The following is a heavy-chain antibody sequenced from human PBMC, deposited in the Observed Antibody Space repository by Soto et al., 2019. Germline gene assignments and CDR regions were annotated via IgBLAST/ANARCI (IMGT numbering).Heavy chain of an antibody. J-gene: IGHJ4*02. CDR1: GLTFSSYA. Sequence: GGSLRLSCAASGLTFSSYAMNWVRQAPGKGLEWVAVISYDGSNKYYADSVKGRFTISRDNSKNTLYLQMNSLRAADTAVYYCARNGIFGVVLYYFDYWGQGTLVTVSS. V-gene: IGHV3-30-3*01. CDR2: ISYDGSNK. CDR3: ARNGIFGVVLYYFDY. D-gene: IGHD3-3*01.